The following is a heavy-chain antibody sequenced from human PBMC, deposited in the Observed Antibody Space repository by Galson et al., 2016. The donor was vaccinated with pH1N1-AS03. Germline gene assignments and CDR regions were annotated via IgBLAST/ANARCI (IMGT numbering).Heavy chain of an antibody. V-gene: IGHV1-3*04. CDR1: GYTFTTYA. CDR3: ARDRWTTDWYFEL. D-gene: IGHD3-16*02. Sequence: SVKVSCKASGYTFTTYAIHWVRQAPGQRLEWMGWMNTAMGNTKYSQNFQGRVTITRDTSANTAYMELRGLRSEDTAVYFCARDRWTTDWYFELWGRGTLVTVSS. J-gene: IGHJ2*01. CDR2: MNTAMGNT.